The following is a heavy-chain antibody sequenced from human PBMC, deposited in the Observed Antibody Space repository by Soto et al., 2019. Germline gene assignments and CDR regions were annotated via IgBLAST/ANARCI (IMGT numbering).Heavy chain of an antibody. D-gene: IGHD1-1*01. CDR1: GGSISSYY. V-gene: IGHV4-59*01. CDR3: ARVERLYYYYGMDV. CDR2: IYYSGST. Sequence: TSETLSLTCTVSGGSISSYYWSWIRQPPGKGLEWIGYIYYSGSTNYNPSLKSRVTISVDTSKNQFSLKLSSVTAADTAVYYCARVERLYYYYGMDVWGQGTTVTVSS. J-gene: IGHJ6*02.